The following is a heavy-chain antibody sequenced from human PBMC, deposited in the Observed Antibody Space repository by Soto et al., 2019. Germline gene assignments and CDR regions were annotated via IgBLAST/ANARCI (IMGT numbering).Heavy chain of an antibody. V-gene: IGHV4-39*01. CDR3: ARATGIAVAGTLYYYGMDV. J-gene: IGHJ6*02. Sequence: PSETLSLTCTVSGGSISSSSYYWGWIRQPPGKGLEWIGSIYYSGSTYYNPSLKSRVTISVDTSKNQFSLKLSSVTAADTAVYYCARATGIAVAGTLYYYGMDVWGQGTTVTVSS. D-gene: IGHD6-19*01. CDR1: GGSISSSSYY. CDR2: IYYSGST.